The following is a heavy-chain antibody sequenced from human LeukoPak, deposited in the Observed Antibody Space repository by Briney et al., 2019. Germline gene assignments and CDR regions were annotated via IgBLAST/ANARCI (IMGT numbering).Heavy chain of an antibody. J-gene: IGHJ4*02. CDR1: GFTFSTYA. CDR3: AKDVYGDYGGLDY. CDR2: IRGSDGST. Sequence: GESLRLSCVASGFTFSTYALSWVRQAPGKGLEWVSSIRGSDGSTYYADSVKGRFAISRDNSKNTLYLQMNSLRAEDTAVYYCAKDVYGDYGGLDYWGQGTLVTVSS. D-gene: IGHD4-17*01. V-gene: IGHV3-23*01.